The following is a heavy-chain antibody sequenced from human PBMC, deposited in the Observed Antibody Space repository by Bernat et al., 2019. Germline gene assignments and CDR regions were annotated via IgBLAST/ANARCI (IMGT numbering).Heavy chain of an antibody. Sequence: QVQLQESGPGLVKPSETLSLTCTVSGGSISTTRYYWGWIRQPPGKGLEWIGTVYYSGSAYYNPSLKSRVTISVDTSKNQFSLKLRSVTAADTAVYYCARHSSLVVASTNWFDPWGQGTLVTVSS. J-gene: IGHJ5*02. V-gene: IGHV4-39*01. CDR3: ARHSSLVVASTNWFDP. CDR2: VYYSGSA. CDR1: GGSISTTRYY. D-gene: IGHD2-15*01.